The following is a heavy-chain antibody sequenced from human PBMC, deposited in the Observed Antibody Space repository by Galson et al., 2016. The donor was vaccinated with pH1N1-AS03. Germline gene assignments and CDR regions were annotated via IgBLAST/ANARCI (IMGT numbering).Heavy chain of an antibody. Sequence: LRLSCAASGLTVNSNYMSWVRQAPGKGLQWVSTIYSGGSTYYADSVKGRFTISRDNSRNTLYLQMKSLRAEDTAVYFCVRNDYEDVDLQGFYFDYWGQGTLVSVS. J-gene: IGHJ4*02. CDR3: VRNDYEDVDLQGFYFDY. CDR2: IYSGGST. V-gene: IGHV3-53*01. CDR1: GLTVNSNY. D-gene: IGHD4/OR15-4a*01.